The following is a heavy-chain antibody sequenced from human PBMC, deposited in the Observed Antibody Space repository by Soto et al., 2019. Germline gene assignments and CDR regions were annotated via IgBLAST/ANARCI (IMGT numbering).Heavy chain of an antibody. J-gene: IGHJ5*02. CDR1: GGSFISSSYY. V-gene: IGHV4-39*01. CDR3: VRHSGYSSNWGEFDP. D-gene: IGHD5-18*01. Sequence: SETLSLTCHVSGGSFISSSYYFSWIREPPGKGLEWIGSLYYSGTTYYNPSLKSRVTISVDRTKNQFSLNLTSVTAADMAVYYCVRHSGYSSNWGEFDPWGQGTLVTVSS. CDR2: LYYSGTT.